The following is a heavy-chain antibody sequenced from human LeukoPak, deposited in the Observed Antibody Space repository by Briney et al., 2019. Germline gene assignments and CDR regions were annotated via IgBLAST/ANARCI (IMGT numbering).Heavy chain of an antibody. J-gene: IGHJ4*02. CDR2: IYSGGSI. D-gene: IGHD3-22*01. Sequence: RTGGSLRLSCAASGFTVSSKYMSWVRQAPGKGLEWVSVIYSGGSIYYADSVKGRFTISRVNSKNTLYLQMNSLRAEDTAVYYCARGLMYYDTSGFGDYWGQGTLVTVSS. CDR3: ARGLMYYDTSGFGDY. CDR1: GFTVSSKY. V-gene: IGHV3-53*01.